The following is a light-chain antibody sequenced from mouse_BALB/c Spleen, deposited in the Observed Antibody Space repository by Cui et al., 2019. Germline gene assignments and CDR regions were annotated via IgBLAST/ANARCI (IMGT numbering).Light chain of an antibody. J-gene: IGKJ1*01. CDR2: KAS. V-gene: IGKV11-125*01. Sequence: QMNQSPSSLSASLGDTITITCHASQNINVWLSWYQQKPGNIPKLLIYKASNLQTGVPSRFSGSGSGTGFTLTISSLQPEDIATYYCQQGQSYPRTVGGGTKLEIK. CDR1: QNINVW. CDR3: QQGQSYPRT.